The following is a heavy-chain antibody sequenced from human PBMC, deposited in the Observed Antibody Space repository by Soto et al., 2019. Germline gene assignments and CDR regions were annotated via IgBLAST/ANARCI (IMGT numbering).Heavy chain of an antibody. CDR2: INAGNGDT. CDR1: GYTFTSYA. J-gene: IGHJ6*02. V-gene: IGHV1-3*01. CDR3: ARAVSYYYYGMDA. Sequence: ASVKVSCKASGYTFTSYAMHWVRQAPGQRLEWMGWINAGNGDTKYSQKFQGRVTITRDTSASTVYMELSSLRSEDTAVYYCARAVSYYYYGMDAWGQGTTVTVSS.